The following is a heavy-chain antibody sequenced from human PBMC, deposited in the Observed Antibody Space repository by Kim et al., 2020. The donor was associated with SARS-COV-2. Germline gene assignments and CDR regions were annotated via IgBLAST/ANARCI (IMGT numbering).Heavy chain of an antibody. Sequence: SVKGRFTSSRDNAQNSLYLQMNSLRAEDTSVYYCASERGYGDDYYGMDVWGQGTTVTVSS. J-gene: IGHJ6*02. V-gene: IGHV3-21*01. D-gene: IGHD4-17*01. CDR3: ASERGYGDDYYGMDV.